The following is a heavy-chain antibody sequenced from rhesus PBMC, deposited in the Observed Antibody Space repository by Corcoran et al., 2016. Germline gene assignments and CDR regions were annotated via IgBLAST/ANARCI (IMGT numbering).Heavy chain of an antibody. J-gene: IGHJ4*01. Sequence: EVQLVETGGGLVQPGGSLRLSCAASGFTFSSYAMQWFRQAPGKGLEWISAINRGGGRTNYAGSVKGRFTISKDNAKNTLSLQMNSLRAEDTAVYYCAKGGAAADYWGQGVLVTVSS. CDR2: INRGGGRT. V-gene: IGHV3-103*01. CDR1: GFTFSSYA. D-gene: IGHD6-25*01. CDR3: AKGGAAADY.